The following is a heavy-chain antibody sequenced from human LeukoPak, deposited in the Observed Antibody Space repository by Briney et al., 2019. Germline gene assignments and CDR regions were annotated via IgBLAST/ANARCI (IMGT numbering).Heavy chain of an antibody. Sequence: PSETLSLTCAVSGGSISSGGYSWSWIRQPPGKGLEWIGYIYYSGSTYYNPSLKSRVTISVDTSKNQFSLKLSSVTAADTAVYYCARDSYDFWSGYYLVFDIWGQGTMVTVSS. CDR3: ARDSYDFWSGYYLVFDI. CDR2: IYYSGST. J-gene: IGHJ3*02. CDR1: GGSISSGGYS. V-gene: IGHV4-30-4*07. D-gene: IGHD3-3*01.